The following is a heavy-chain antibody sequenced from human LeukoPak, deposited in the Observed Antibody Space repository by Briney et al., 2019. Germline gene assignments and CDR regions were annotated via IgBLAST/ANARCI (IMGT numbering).Heavy chain of an antibody. Sequence: ASVKVSCKASGYTFTGYYMHWVRQAPGQGLEWMGWINPNSGGTNYAQKFQGRVTMIRDTSISTAYMELSRLRSDDTAVYYCARAGRVFVVVTPGYYYYYYMDVWGKGTTVTVSS. CDR2: INPNSGGT. J-gene: IGHJ6*03. CDR1: GYTFTGYY. V-gene: IGHV1-2*02. CDR3: ARAGRVFVVVTPGYYYYYYMDV. D-gene: IGHD3-3*01.